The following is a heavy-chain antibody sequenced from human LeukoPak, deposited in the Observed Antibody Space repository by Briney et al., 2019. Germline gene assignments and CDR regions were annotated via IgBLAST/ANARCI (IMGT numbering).Heavy chain of an antibody. Sequence: GESLKISFKGSGYRFTKQWIGWVRQMPGKGLEWMAIIYPDDSRTEYAPSLPHQVTISADKSITTAYLQWRSLKASDTAMYYCATYSYTGGYYAFDIWGRGTMVTVSS. CDR1: GYRFTKQW. CDR2: IYPDDSRT. D-gene: IGHD3-22*01. J-gene: IGHJ3*02. V-gene: IGHV5-51*01. CDR3: ATYSYTGGYYAFDI.